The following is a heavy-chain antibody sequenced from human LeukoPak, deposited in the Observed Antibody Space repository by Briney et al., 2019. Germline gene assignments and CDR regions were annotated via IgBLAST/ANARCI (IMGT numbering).Heavy chain of an antibody. CDR2: ISGSGGST. Sequence: GGSLRLSCAASGFTFSSYAMSWVRQAPGKGLEWVSAISGSGGSTYYADPVKGRFTISRDNSKNTLYLQMNSLRAEDTAVYYCAKDTNLSGWFGEGDYWGQGTLVTVSS. J-gene: IGHJ4*02. D-gene: IGHD3-10*01. V-gene: IGHV3-23*01. CDR1: GFTFSSYA. CDR3: AKDTNLSGWFGEGDY.